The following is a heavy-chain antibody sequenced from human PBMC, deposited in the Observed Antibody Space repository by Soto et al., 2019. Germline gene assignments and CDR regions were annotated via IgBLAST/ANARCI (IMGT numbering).Heavy chain of an antibody. Sequence: VQLVQSGAEGKKPGASVKVSCKASGYTFTSYGISLVLQAPGQGVERMGWISAYNANTNNARKLKGRVTMTTDTSTSTAYMEMRSLRSDDTAVYYCARDLAVGLVDYWGQGTLVTVSS. V-gene: IGHV1-18*01. CDR1: GYTFTSYG. CDR2: ISAYNANT. J-gene: IGHJ4*02. D-gene: IGHD6-19*01. CDR3: ARDLAVGLVDY.